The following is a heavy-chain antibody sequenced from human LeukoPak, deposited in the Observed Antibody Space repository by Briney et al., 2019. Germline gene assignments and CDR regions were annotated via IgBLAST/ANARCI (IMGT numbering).Heavy chain of an antibody. CDR3: ARGTDYYDSSGYIGDFDY. J-gene: IGHJ4*02. Sequence: GGSLRLSCAASGFTFSSYGMHWVRQAPGKGLEWVAVIWYDGSNKYCADSVKGRFTISRDNSKNTLYLQMNSLRAEDTAVYYCARGTDYYDSSGYIGDFDYWGQGTLVTVSS. D-gene: IGHD3-22*01. CDR2: IWYDGSNK. V-gene: IGHV3-33*01. CDR1: GFTFSSYG.